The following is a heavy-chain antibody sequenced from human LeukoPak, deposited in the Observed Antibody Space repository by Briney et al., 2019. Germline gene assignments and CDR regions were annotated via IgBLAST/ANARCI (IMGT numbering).Heavy chain of an antibody. J-gene: IGHJ4*02. D-gene: IGHD6-19*01. V-gene: IGHV1-2*02. Sequence: GASVTVSCKASGYTFTGYYMHWVRQAPGQGLEWMGWINPNSGGTNYAQKFQGRVTMTRDTSISTAYMELSRLRSDDTAVYYCAREEWLVDYFDYWGQGTLVTVSS. CDR2: INPNSGGT. CDR3: AREEWLVDYFDY. CDR1: GYTFTGYY.